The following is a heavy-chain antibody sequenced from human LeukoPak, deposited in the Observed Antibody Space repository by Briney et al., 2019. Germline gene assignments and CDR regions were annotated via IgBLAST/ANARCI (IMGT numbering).Heavy chain of an antibody. J-gene: IGHJ4*02. V-gene: IGHV3-30*02. CDR3: AKGSSTHYYDSSGLLDY. D-gene: IGHD3-22*01. Sequence: GGSLRLSCAASGFTFSSSGMHWVRQAPGKGLEWVTFIRYDENNKYYADSVKGRFTISRDNSKNTLYLQMNSLRAEDTAVYHCAKGSSTHYYDSSGLLDYWGQGTLVTVSS. CDR1: GFTFSSSG. CDR2: IRYDENNK.